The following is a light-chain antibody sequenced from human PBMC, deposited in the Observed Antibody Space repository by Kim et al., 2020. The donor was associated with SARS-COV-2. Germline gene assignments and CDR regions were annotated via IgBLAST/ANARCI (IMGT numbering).Light chain of an antibody. J-gene: IGKJ1*01. V-gene: IGKV3-20*01. Sequence: WSPADRATLPCRASQSVSNYLAWYQQKPGQAPRLLIYGASSRATGIPDRFSGGGSGTDFTLTISRLEPEDFAVYYCQQYGSSPRTFGQGTKVDIK. CDR1: QSVSNY. CDR3: QQYGSSPRT. CDR2: GAS.